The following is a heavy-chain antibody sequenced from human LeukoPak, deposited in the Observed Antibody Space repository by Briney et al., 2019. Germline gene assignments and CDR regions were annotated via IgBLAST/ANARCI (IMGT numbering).Heavy chain of an antibody. D-gene: IGHD3-10*01. Sequence: SVKVSCKASGGTFSRYAISWVRQAPGQGLEWMGGIIPIFGTANYAQKFQGRVTITTDESTSTAYMELSSLRSEDTAVYYCARTITMVRGVPHYYYYMDVWGKGTTVTVSS. V-gene: IGHV1-69*05. J-gene: IGHJ6*03. CDR1: GGTFSRYA. CDR2: IIPIFGTA. CDR3: ARTITMVRGVPHYYYYMDV.